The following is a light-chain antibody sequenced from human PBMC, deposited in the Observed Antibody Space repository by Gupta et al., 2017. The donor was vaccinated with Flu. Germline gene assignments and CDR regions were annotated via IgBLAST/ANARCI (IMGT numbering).Light chain of an antibody. J-gene: IGLJ3*02. CDR1: CVGVKS. V-gene: IGLV3-21*02. CDR3: QLVDSRSDHWV. Sequence: EMASHTGEGACVGVKSLRLYQRQPTQSPLLFVYEYGLRPSGLPARFSGSNSVTTATMTISWVEAGEEADYYCQLVDSRSDHWVFGGGTKLTVL. CDR2: EYG.